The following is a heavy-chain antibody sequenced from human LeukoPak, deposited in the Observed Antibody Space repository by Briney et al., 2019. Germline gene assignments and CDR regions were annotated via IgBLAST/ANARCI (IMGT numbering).Heavy chain of an antibody. Sequence: GGSVKVSCKASGYTFTTYYIHWVRQAPGQGLEWVGIIHTSSGSTSSAQKLKGRLTMTRDTTTSTVYLEMNSLTSEDTAVYYCARDSASSSLADPWGQGPLVPVS. D-gene: IGHD6-6*01. CDR2: IHTSSGST. J-gene: IGHJ5*02. V-gene: IGHV1-46*04. CDR1: GYTFTTYY. CDR3: ARDSASSSLADP.